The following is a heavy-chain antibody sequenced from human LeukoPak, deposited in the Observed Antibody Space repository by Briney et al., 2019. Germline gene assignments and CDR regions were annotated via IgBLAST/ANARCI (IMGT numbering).Heavy chain of an antibody. V-gene: IGHV4-39*07. CDR2: MYSSGST. D-gene: IGHD1-26*01. Sequence: PSETLSLTCTVSGGSISSSSYYWGWIRQPPGKGLEWIGSMYSSGSTYYNPSLKSRVTILVDTSKNQFSLKLSSVTAADTAVYYCARGGSYTMVKNHWGQGTQVTVSS. J-gene: IGHJ5*02. CDR1: GGSISSSSYY. CDR3: ARGGSYTMVKNH.